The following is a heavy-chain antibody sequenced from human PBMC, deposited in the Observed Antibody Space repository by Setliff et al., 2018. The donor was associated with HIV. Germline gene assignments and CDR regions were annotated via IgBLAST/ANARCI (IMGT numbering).Heavy chain of an antibody. CDR2: IRPADSDT. Sequence: LGESLKISCKTSGYDFTTNWVGWVRQMPGKGLEWMGIIRPADSDTRVNPSFQGHVTISADKSISTTYLQWSSPRASDTAMYYCARVFSAGWFDSWGQGTLVTVSS. V-gene: IGHV5-51*01. CDR3: ARVFSAGWFDS. CDR1: GYDFTTNW. D-gene: IGHD6-13*01. J-gene: IGHJ5*01.